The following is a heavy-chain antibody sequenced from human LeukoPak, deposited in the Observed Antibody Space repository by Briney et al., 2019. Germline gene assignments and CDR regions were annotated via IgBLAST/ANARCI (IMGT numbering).Heavy chain of an antibody. CDR2: ISGSGGST. V-gene: IGHV3-23*01. CDR1: GFTFSSYA. D-gene: IGHD3-10*01. J-gene: IGHJ5*02. CDR3: AKDGPYGSGSYNWFDP. Sequence: GSLRLSCAASGFTFSSYAMSWVRQAPGKGLGWVSAISGSGGSTYYADSVKGRFTISRDNSKNTLYLQMNSLRAEDTAVYYCAKDGPYGSGSYNWFDPWGQGTLVTVSS.